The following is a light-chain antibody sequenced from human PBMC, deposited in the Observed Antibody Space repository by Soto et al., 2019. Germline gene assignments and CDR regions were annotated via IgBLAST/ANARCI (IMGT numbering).Light chain of an antibody. V-gene: IGKV3-15*01. CDR2: GAS. CDR3: QQYNNWPLT. J-gene: IGKJ4*01. Sequence: EIVMTQSPATLSVSPGARATLSCRASQSVSSNLAWNQQKPGQAPRLLIYGASTRATGIPARVSGSGSGTEFTLTISSLQSEDFAVYYCQQYNNWPLTFGGGTKVEIK. CDR1: QSVSSN.